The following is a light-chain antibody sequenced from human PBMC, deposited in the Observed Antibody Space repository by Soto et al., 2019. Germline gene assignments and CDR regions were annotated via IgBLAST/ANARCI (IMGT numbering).Light chain of an antibody. CDR2: EGS. Sequence: QSALTQPASVSGSPGQSITISCTGTNSDVGTYNLVSWYQQHPGKAPKLMIYEGSKRPSGVSNRFSGSKSGNTASLTISGLQAEDEADYYCCSYEVSSTWVFGGGTKLTVL. V-gene: IGLV2-23*01. CDR3: CSYEVSSTWV. CDR1: NSDVGTYNL. J-gene: IGLJ3*02.